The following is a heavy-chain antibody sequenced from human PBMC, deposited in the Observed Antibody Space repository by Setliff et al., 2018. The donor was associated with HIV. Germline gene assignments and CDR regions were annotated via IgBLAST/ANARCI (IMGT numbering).Heavy chain of an antibody. CDR1: GFTFTSYA. D-gene: IGHD3-16*01. CDR3: VKDASGGDYYYHYMDV. J-gene: IGHJ6*03. CDR2: ISGSGDDT. V-gene: IGHV3-23*01. Sequence: PGGSLRLSCAASGFTFTSYALSWVRQAPGKGLEWISSISGSGDDTYYADSVKGRFIISRDKSKNTVYLQMTSLRVDDTAMYYCVKDASGGDYYYHYMDVWGKGTAVTVSS.